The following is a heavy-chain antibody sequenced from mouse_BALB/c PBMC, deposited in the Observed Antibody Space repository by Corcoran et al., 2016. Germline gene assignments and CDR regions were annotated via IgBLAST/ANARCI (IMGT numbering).Heavy chain of an antibody. J-gene: IGHJ3*01. CDR1: GYTSTNYG. CDR2: INTYTGEP. D-gene: IGHD3-2*01. CDR3: ARDSSGLGGFAY. V-gene: IGHV9-3-1*01. Sequence: QIQLVQSGPELKKPGETVKISCKASGYTSTNYGMNWVKQAPGKGLKWMGWINTYTGEPTYADDFKGRFAFSLETSASTAYLQIKNLKNEDTATYFCARDSSGLGGFAYWGQGTLVTVSA.